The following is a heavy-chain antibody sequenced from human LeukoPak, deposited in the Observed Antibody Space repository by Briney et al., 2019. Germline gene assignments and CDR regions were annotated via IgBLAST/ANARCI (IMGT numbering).Heavy chain of an antibody. D-gene: IGHD1-14*01. Sequence: PGRSLRLSCAGSGFTFGGYGMHWFRQTPGKGLEWVAVIAYDGSRAFYADSVKGRFTISRDNSKNTMSVQMDDPRAEDTAVHYCTRYNNDHFDYWGQGTLVTVSS. CDR2: IAYDGSRA. J-gene: IGHJ4*02. CDR1: GFTFGGYG. CDR3: TRYNNDHFDY. V-gene: IGHV3-33*01.